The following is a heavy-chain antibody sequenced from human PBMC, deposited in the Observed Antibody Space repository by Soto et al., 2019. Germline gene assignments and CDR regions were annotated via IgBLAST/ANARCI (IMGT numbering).Heavy chain of an antibody. V-gene: IGHV3-30*03. CDR1: GFTFTSYG. D-gene: IGHD5-18*01. J-gene: IGHJ4*02. CDR3: VSDRGYGHASVPYS. CDR2: ISYDGGLQ. Sequence: QAHLVESGGGVVQPGRSLRLSCAASGFTFTSYGMHWVRQAPGTRLEWVAVISYDGGLQHYADSVKGLFTISSDNSKNMVLLQMNSLRAEDTAVYYCVSDRGYGHASVPYSWGQGTLVSVSS.